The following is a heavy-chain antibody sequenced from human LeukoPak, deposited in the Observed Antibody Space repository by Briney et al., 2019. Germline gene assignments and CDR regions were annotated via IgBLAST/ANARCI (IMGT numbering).Heavy chain of an antibody. J-gene: IGHJ4*02. CDR1: GFTSSSYS. Sequence: GGSLSPSCAAAGFTSSSYSMNWVRQAPGKGLEWVSSISSSSSYIYYADSVKGRFTISRDNAKNSLYLQMNSLRAEDTAVYYCAMLGGVYDFDYWGQGTLVTVSS. CDR3: AMLGGVYDFDY. D-gene: IGHD3-3*01. CDR2: ISSSSSYI. V-gene: IGHV3-21*01.